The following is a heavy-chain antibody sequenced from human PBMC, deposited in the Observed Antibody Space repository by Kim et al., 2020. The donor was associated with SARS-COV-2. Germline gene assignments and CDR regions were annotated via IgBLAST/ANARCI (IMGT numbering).Heavy chain of an antibody. CDR2: INHSGST. CDR1: GGSFSGYY. Sequence: SETLSLTCAVYGGSFSGYYWSWIRQPPGKGLEWIGEINHSGSTNYNPSLKSRVTISVDTSKNQFSLKLSSVTAADTAVYYCASRSVVAATPDYWGQGTLV. D-gene: IGHD2-15*01. J-gene: IGHJ4*02. V-gene: IGHV4-34*01. CDR3: ASRSVVAATPDY.